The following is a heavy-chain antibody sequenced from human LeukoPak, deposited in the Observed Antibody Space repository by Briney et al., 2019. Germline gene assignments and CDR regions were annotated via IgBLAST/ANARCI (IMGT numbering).Heavy chain of an antibody. CDR2: ISAYNGNT. Sequence: ASVKVSCKASGYTLTSYGISWVRQAPGQGLEWMGWISAYNGNTNYAQKLQGRVTMTTDTSTSTAYMELRSLRSDDTAVYYCARRVRGIAVAGTNAFDIWGQGTMVTVSS. J-gene: IGHJ3*02. D-gene: IGHD6-19*01. V-gene: IGHV1-18*01. CDR3: ARRVRGIAVAGTNAFDI. CDR1: GYTLTSYG.